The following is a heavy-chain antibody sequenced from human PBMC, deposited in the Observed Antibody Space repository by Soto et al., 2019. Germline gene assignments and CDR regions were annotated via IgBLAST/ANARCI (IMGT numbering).Heavy chain of an antibody. CDR1: GFTFDDYA. CDR2: ISWNGASI. CDR3: ATLPLYGSGFDC. D-gene: IGHD3-10*01. V-gene: IGHV3-9*01. Sequence: EVQLVESGGGLVQPGRSLRLSCAASGFTFDDYAIHWVRQAPGRGLEWVAGISWNGASIGYADSVKGRFTISRDNAKNSLHLQMLSLRSEDTALYYCATLPLYGSGFDCWGQGTLVTVSS. J-gene: IGHJ4*02.